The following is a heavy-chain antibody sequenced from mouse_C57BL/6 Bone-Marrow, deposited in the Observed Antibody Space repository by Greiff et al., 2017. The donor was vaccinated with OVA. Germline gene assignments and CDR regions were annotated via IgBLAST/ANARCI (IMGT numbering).Heavy chain of an antibody. CDR2: IDPENGDT. CDR3: TTPYDYAPWFAY. V-gene: IGHV14-4*01. Sequence: EVQLQESGAELVRPGASVKLSCTASGFNIKDDYMHWVKQRPEQGLEWIGWIDPENGDTEYASKFQGKATITADTSSNPAYLQLSSLTSEDTAVYYCTTPYDYAPWFAYWGQGTLVTVSA. J-gene: IGHJ3*01. D-gene: IGHD2-4*01. CDR1: GFNIKDDY.